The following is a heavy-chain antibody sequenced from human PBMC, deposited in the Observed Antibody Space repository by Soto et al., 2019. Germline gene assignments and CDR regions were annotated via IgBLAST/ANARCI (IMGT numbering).Heavy chain of an antibody. D-gene: IGHD4-17*01. Sequence: SETLSLTCTVSGGSISSYYWSWIRQPPGKGLEWIGYIYYSGSTNYNPSLKSRVTISVDTSKNQFSLKLSSVTAADTAVYYCARHSPYGEYVEFDYWGQGTLVTVSS. CDR3: ARHSPYGEYVEFDY. V-gene: IGHV4-59*08. CDR2: IYYSGST. CDR1: GGSISSYY. J-gene: IGHJ4*02.